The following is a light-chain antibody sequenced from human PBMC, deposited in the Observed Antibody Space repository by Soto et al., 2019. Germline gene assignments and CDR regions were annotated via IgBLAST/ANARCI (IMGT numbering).Light chain of an antibody. Sequence: DIQMTQSPSTLSASVGDRVTITCRASQSISSLLAWYQQKPGKAPKLLIYDASNLETGVPSRFSGSGSGTEFTLTISSLQPDDFATYYCQQYTSDSPWTFGQGTKVEIK. V-gene: IGKV1-5*01. CDR1: QSISSL. CDR2: DAS. J-gene: IGKJ1*01. CDR3: QQYTSDSPWT.